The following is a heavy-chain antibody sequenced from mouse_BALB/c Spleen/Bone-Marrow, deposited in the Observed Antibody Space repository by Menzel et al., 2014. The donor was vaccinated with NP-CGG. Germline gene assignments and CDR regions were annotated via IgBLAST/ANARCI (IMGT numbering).Heavy chain of an antibody. V-gene: IGHV1S127*01. Sequence: QVQLQQSGAELVKPGASVKMSCKASGYTFTSYWMHWVKQRPGQGLEWIGTIDPSDSYTSYNQKFKGKATLTVDTSSSTAYMQLRSLTSEDSAVYYCTRRDTTVERAWFAYWGQGTLVTVSA. CDR1: GYTFTSYW. J-gene: IGHJ3*01. D-gene: IGHD1-1*01. CDR2: IDPSDSYT. CDR3: TRRDTTVERAWFAY.